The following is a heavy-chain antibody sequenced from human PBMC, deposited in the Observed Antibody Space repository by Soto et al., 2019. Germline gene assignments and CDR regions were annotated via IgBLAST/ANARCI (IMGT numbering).Heavy chain of an antibody. CDR1: GYSISSGYY. D-gene: IGHD6-19*01. CDR3: ARSPKSSGWSWWFDP. CDR2: IYHSGST. Sequence: SETLSLTCAVSGYSISSGYYWGWIRQPPGKGLEWIGSIYHSGSTYYNPSLKSRVTISVDTSKNQFSLKLSSVTAADTAVYYCARSPKSSGWSWWFDPWGQGTLVTVSS. V-gene: IGHV4-38-2*01. J-gene: IGHJ5*02.